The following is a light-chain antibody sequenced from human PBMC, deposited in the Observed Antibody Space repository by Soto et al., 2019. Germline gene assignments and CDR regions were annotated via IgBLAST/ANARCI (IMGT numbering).Light chain of an antibody. V-gene: IGLV2-11*01. Sequence: HSVLTQPRSVSGSPGQSVTISCTGTSSDFGGYNYVSWYQHHPGKAPKLMIYDVSERPSGVPDRFSGSKSGTSASLAISGLQSEDEADYYCATWDDSLTGFVFGTGTKVTVL. J-gene: IGLJ1*01. CDR1: SSDFGGYNY. CDR3: ATWDDSLTGFV. CDR2: DVS.